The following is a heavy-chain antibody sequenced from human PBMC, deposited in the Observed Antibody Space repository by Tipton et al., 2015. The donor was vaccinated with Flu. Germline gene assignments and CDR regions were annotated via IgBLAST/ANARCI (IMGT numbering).Heavy chain of an antibody. CDR3: ARERGGYGSGSYIMYYFDY. CDR2: IYTSGST. CDR1: GGSISSYY. V-gene: IGHV4-4*07. D-gene: IGHD3-10*01. Sequence: TLSLTCTVSGGSISSYYWSWIRQPAGKGLEWIGRIYTSGSTNYNPSLKSRVTMSVDTSKNQFSLKLSSVTAAVTAVYYCARERGGYGSGSYIMYYFDYWGQGTLVTVSS. J-gene: IGHJ4*02.